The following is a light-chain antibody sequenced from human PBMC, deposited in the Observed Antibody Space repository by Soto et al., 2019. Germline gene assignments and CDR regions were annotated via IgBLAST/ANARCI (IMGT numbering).Light chain of an antibody. J-gene: IGKJ1*01. V-gene: IGKV1-39*01. CDR3: QQTYTTPET. CDR1: QSISTY. Sequence: DIQMTQSPSSLSASVGDRVIITCRASQSISTYLNWFQQKPGKAPKLLIYGAFTLQGGVPSRFSGCGSGTDFTLTITSLQPEDFAAYYCQQTYTTPETFGQGTKVEI. CDR2: GAF.